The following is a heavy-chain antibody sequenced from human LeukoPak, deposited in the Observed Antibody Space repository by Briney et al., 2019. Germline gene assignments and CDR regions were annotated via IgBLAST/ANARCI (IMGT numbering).Heavy chain of an antibody. CDR2: ISSSSTYI. V-gene: IGHV3-21*01. CDR3: ARDLSGIAARPALDY. Sequence: PGGSLRLSCAASGFTFSSYSMNWVRQAPGKGLEWVSSISSSSTYIYYADSMKGRFTISRDNAKNSLYLQMNSLRAEDTAVYYCARDLSGIAARPALDYWGQGTLVTVSS. D-gene: IGHD6-6*01. J-gene: IGHJ4*02. CDR1: GFTFSSYS.